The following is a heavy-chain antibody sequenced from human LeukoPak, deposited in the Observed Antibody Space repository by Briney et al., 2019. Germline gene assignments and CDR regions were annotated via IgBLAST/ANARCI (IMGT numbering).Heavy chain of an antibody. D-gene: IGHD2-2*01. CDR3: ARYRYCSSANCYGDY. Sequence: PGGSLRLSSAASGFTLSTYYMRWVRQAPRKGLEWVANIKPDGSEGYYVDSVKGRFTISRDNAKNSLYLQMNSLRAEDTAVYYCARYRYCSSANCYGDYWGQGTLVTVSS. J-gene: IGHJ4*02. CDR1: GFTLSTYY. CDR2: IKPDGSEG. V-gene: IGHV3-7*03.